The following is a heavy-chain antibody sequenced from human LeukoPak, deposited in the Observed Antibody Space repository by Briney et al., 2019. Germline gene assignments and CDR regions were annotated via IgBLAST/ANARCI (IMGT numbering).Heavy chain of an antibody. V-gene: IGHV3-11*01. CDR1: GFTFSDYY. CDR2: ISSSGSTI. D-gene: IGHD6-6*01. J-gene: IGHJ6*03. CDR3: ARLGSSSFYYYYMDV. Sequence: GGSLRLSCAASGFTFSDYYMSWIRQAPGNGLEWVSYISSSGSTIYYADSVKGRFTISRDNAKNSLYLQMNSLRAEDTAVYYCARLGSSSFYYYYMDVWGKGTTVTVSS.